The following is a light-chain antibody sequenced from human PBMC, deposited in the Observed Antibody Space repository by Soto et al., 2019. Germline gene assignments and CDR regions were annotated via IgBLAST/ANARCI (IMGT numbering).Light chain of an antibody. J-gene: IGLJ1*01. CDR1: SSNIGSNT. V-gene: IGLV1-44*01. CDR2: SNN. Sequence: QSVLTQPPSASGTPGQRVTISCSGSSSNIGSNTVNWYQQLPGTAPKLLFYSNNQRPSGVPDRFSGSKSGTSASLAISGLQSEDEADYYCATWDYSLNGYVFGTGTKLTVL. CDR3: ATWDYSLNGYV.